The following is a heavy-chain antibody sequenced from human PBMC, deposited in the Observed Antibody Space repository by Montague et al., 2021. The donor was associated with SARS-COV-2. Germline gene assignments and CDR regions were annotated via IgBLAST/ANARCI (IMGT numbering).Heavy chain of an antibody. CDR1: GFTFSSYD. Sequence: SLRLSCAASGFTFSSYDMHWVRQATGKGLEWVSAIGTAGDTYYPGSVKGRFTIPRENAKNSLYLQMNSLRAGDTAVYYCARGGSSGYYYLFDYWGQGTLVTVSS. CDR2: IGTAGDT. CDR3: ARGGSSGYYYLFDY. D-gene: IGHD3-22*01. V-gene: IGHV3-13*04. J-gene: IGHJ4*02.